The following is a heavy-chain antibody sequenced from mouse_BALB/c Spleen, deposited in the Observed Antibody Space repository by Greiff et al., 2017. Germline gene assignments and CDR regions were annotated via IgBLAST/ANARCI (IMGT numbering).Heavy chain of an antibody. V-gene: IGHV1-7*01. CDR1: GYTFTSYW. J-gene: IGHJ4*01. CDR2: INPSTGYT. D-gene: IGHD2-2*01. CDR3: ARSPYGYDVYYAMDY. Sequence: QVQLQQSGAELAKPGASVKMSCKASGYTFTSYWMHWVKQRPGQGLEWIGYINPSTGYTEYNQKFKDKATLTADKSSSTAYMQLSSLTSEDSAVYYCARSPYGYDVYYAMDYWGQGTSVTVSS.